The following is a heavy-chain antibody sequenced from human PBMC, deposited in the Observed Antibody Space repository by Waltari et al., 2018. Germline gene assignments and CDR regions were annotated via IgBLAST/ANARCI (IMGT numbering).Heavy chain of an antibody. D-gene: IGHD3-16*02. CDR3: ARGRSAANRGSYRY. CDR1: GGSISSSSYY. Sequence: QLQLQESGPGLVKPSETLSLTCTVSGGSISSSSYYWGWIRQPPGKGLEWIGSIYYSGSTNYHPSLQSRVTISVDTSKNQFSLKLSSVTAADTAVYYCARGRSAANRGSYRYWGQGTLVTVSS. V-gene: IGHV4-39*07. CDR2: IYYSGST. J-gene: IGHJ4*02.